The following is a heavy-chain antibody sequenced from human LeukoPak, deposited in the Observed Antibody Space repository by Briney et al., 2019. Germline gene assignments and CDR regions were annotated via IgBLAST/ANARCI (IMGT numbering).Heavy chain of an antibody. D-gene: IGHD3-22*01. CDR2: ISSNGGST. J-gene: IGHJ4*02. CDR1: GFTFSSYA. CDR3: ARDQYDSSGYYYVVLDY. V-gene: IGHV3-64*01. Sequence: PGGSLKLSCAASGFTFSSYAMHWVRQAPGKGLEYVSAISSNGGSTYYANSVKGRFTISRDNSKDTLYLQMGSLRAEDMAVYYCARDQYDSSGYYYVVLDYWGQGTLVTVSS.